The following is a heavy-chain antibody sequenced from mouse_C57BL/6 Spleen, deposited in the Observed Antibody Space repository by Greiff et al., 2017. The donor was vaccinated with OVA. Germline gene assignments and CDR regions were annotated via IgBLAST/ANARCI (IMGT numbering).Heavy chain of an antibody. CDR3: AREVYGSSYEGYFDV. CDR1: GYTFTSYW. D-gene: IGHD1-1*01. CDR2: IYPGSGST. Sequence: QVQLQQPGAELVKPGASVKMSCKASGYTFTSYWITWVKQRPGQGLEWIGDIYPGSGSTNYNEKFKSKATLTVDTSSSTAYMQLSSLTSEDSAVYYCAREVYGSSYEGYFDVWGTGTMVTVSS. J-gene: IGHJ1*03. V-gene: IGHV1-55*01.